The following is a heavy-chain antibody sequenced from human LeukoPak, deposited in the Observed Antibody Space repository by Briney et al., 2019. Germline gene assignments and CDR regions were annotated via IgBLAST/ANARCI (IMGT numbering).Heavy chain of an antibody. J-gene: IGHJ6*03. V-gene: IGHV4-59*01. Sequence: SETLSLTCTVSGDSISTYYWNWIRQPPGKGLEWIGYIYYSGSTDYNPSLKSRVTISVDTSKNQFSLKLRSVTAADTAVYYCARGAPLYCYRYIDVWGKGTTVTVSS. CDR2: IYYSGST. CDR3: ARGAPLYCYRYIDV. CDR1: GDSISTYY.